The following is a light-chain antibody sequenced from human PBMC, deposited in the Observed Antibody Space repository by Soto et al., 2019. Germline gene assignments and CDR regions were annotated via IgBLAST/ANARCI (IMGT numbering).Light chain of an antibody. CDR3: SSYISSSTYV. CDR1: SSDIGRYNY. CDR2: DVS. Sequence: QSVLTQPASVSGSPGQSITISCIGTSSDIGRYNYVSWYQQYPGKAPKFMIYDVSNRPSGVSNRFSGSKSGNTAPLTISGLQAEDEADYYCSSYISSSTYVFGTGTKVTVL. V-gene: IGLV2-14*01. J-gene: IGLJ1*01.